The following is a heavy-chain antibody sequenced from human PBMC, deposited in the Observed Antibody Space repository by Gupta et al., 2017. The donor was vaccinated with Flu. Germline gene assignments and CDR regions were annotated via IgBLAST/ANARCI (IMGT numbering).Heavy chain of an antibody. Sequence: QLQLQESGPGLVEPSETLSLTCSVSGVSISSSSYYWAWIRQPPGKGLEWIGRIRYNGGTYHDPSLKGRLTMSVDASKSKFFLKLSSVTAADTAVYYCASSLQWLDQFYFDYWGQGTLVTVSS. J-gene: IGHJ4*02. V-gene: IGHV4-39*01. CDR1: GVSISSSSYY. D-gene: IGHD6-19*01. CDR3: ASSLQWLDQFYFDY. CDR2: IRYNGGT.